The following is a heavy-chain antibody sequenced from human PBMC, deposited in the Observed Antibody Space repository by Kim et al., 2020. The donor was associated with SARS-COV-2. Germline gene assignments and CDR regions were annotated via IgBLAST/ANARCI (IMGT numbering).Heavy chain of an antibody. CDR2: ISGSGGST. J-gene: IGHJ4*02. CDR3: AKLTAPWGGQHRGYQARRGPLDY. D-gene: IGHD5-18*01. V-gene: IGHV3-23*01. Sequence: GGSLRLSCAASGFTFSSYAMSWVRQAPGKGLEWVSAISGSGGSTYYADSVKGRFTISRDNSKNTLYLQMNSLRAEDTAVYYCAKLTAPWGGQHRGYQARRGPLDYWGQGTLVTVSS. CDR1: GFTFSSYA.